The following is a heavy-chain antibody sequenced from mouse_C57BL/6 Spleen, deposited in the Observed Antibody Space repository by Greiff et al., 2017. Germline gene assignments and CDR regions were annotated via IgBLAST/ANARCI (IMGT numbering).Heavy chain of an antibody. Sequence: VQVVESGPGLVQPSPSLSITCTVSGFSLTSYGVHWVRQSPGKGLEWLGVIWSGGSTDYNAAFISRLSISKDNSKSQVFFKMNSLQADDTAIYYCARNSNYDYDGWFAYWGQGTLVTVSA. D-gene: IGHD2-4*01. J-gene: IGHJ3*01. CDR1: GFSLTSYG. CDR3: ARNSNYDYDGWFAY. V-gene: IGHV2-2*01. CDR2: IWSGGST.